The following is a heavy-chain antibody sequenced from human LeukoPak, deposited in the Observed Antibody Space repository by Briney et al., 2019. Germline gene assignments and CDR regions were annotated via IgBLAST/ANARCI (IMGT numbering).Heavy chain of an antibody. D-gene: IGHD2-15*01. V-gene: IGHV3-30-3*01. J-gene: IGHJ4*02. CDR1: GFTFSSYA. CDR2: ISYDGSNK. CDR3: ARDRYCSGGSCYGGAFDY. Sequence: GGSLRLSCAAPGFTFSSYAMHWVRQAPGKGLEWVAVISYDGSNKYYADSVKGRFTISRDNSKNTLYLQMNSLRAEDTAVYYCARDRYCSGGSCYGGAFDYWGQGTLVTVSS.